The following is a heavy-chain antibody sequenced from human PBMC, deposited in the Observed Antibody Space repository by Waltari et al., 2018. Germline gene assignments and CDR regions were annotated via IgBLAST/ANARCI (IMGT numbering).Heavy chain of an antibody. CDR1: GGSISSGGYY. Sequence: QVQLQESGPGLVKPSQTLSLTCTVSGGSISSGGYYWSWIRQPPGKGLEWIGSSNYSRSTFNSPSLKGRVTITVDTSKNQCSLKLTSVAAADTAVYYCARDYSSSSLPHYWGQGTLVTVSS. D-gene: IGHD6-6*01. CDR3: ARDYSSSSLPHY. V-gene: IGHV4-31*03. CDR2: SNYSRST. J-gene: IGHJ4*02.